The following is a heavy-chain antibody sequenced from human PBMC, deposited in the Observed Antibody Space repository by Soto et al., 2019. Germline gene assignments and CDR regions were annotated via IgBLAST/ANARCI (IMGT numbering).Heavy chain of an antibody. D-gene: IGHD6-25*01. CDR2: INPSGGST. CDR3: ARDIQPRTVEAATIHYYYGMDV. V-gene: IGHV1-46*01. Sequence: ASVKVSCKASGYTFTSYYMHWVRQAPGQGLEWMGIINPSGGSTSYAQKFQGRVTMTRDTSTSTVYMELSSLRSEDTAVYYCARDIQPRTVEAATIHYYYGMDVWGQGTTVTVSS. J-gene: IGHJ6*02. CDR1: GYTFTSYY.